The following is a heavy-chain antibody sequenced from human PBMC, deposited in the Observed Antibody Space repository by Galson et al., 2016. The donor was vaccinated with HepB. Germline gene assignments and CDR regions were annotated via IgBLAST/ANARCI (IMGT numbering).Heavy chain of an antibody. D-gene: IGHD3-3*01. V-gene: IGHV5-51*01. CDR3: ASSLTGAYDFLGAIYNYYAMDV. Sequence: QSGAEVKTSGESLKISCRGSGYTFDSYWIGWVRQMPGKGLEWMGIIYPGDFDTRYSPSFQGQVTISVDKSISTAYLQWSGLTASDTAMYYCASSLTGAYDFLGAIYNYYAMDVWGQGTTVTVS. CDR2: IYPGDFDT. CDR1: GYTFDSYW. J-gene: IGHJ6*02.